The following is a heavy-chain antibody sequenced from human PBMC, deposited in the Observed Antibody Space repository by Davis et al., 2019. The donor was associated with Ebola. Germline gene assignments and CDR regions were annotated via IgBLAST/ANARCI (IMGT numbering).Heavy chain of an antibody. CDR3: ARGQWQRVPPLSFQYGMDV. CDR1: GGSFTIYY. Sequence: SETLSLTCAVSGGSFTIYYWNWIRQAPGKGLAWIGEINHSGSTTYNPSLKSRVTISVDTSKMQFSLRLSSVTAADTAVYYCARGQWQRVPPLSFQYGMDVWGRGTTVTVSS. V-gene: IGHV4-34*01. D-gene: IGHD5-12*01. J-gene: IGHJ6*02. CDR2: INHSGST.